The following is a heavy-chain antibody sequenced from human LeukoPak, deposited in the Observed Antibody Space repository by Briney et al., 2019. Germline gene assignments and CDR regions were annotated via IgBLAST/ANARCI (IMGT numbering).Heavy chain of an antibody. CDR1: RFTFSTYA. V-gene: IGHV3-23*01. CDR2: FSGSGGRT. D-gene: IGHD6-13*01. CDR3: AKVTSSWNYFDY. Sequence: GGSLRLSCAASRFTFSTYAMSWVRQAPGKGLEWVSTFSGSGGRTYYADSVKGRFTISRDNSKNTLYLHMNSPSAEDTAVYYCAKVTSSWNYFDYWGQGAPVTVSS. J-gene: IGHJ4*02.